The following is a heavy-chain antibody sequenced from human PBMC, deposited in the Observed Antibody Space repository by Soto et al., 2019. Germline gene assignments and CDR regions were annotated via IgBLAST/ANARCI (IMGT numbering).Heavy chain of an antibody. V-gene: IGHV3-53*01. D-gene: IGHD7-27*01. CDR1: GITVINSY. CDR3: ASFTLTGNWFAP. CDR2: IYSVGNT. J-gene: IGHJ5*02. Sequence: PGGSLRLSCVASGITVINSYMSWVRQAPGKGLEWVSIIYSVGNTYYADSVKGRFTISRDNSKNTVYLQMNSLRAEDTAVYYCASFTLTGNWFAPWGQGTLVTVSS.